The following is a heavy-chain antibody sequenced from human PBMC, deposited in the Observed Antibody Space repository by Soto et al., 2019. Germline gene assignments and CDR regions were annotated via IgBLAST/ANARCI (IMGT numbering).Heavy chain of an antibody. CDR1: GYTFTSYD. CDR2: MNPNSGNT. J-gene: IGHJ4*02. Sequence: QVQLVQSGAEVKKPGASVKVSCKASGYTFTSYDINWVRQATGQGLEWMGWMNPNSGNTGYAQKFQGRVTMTRNTSISTAYRELRSLRSEDTAVYYCARGPYFPTWPHYFDYWGQGTLVTVSS. V-gene: IGHV1-8*01. CDR3: ARGPYFPTWPHYFDY. D-gene: IGHD3-10*01.